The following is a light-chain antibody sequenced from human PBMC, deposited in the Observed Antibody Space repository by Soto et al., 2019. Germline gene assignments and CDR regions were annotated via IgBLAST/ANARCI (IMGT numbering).Light chain of an antibody. CDR2: HAS. Sequence: EIVMTQSPATLSLSPGERATLPCRASQSVNSKLAWYQQKPGQSPRLVIYHASTRATGIPARFSGSGSGTEFTLTISSLQSEDFAVYYCQEYNNWPLLTFGQGTRLEIK. V-gene: IGKV3D-15*01. J-gene: IGKJ5*01. CDR1: QSVNSK. CDR3: QEYNNWPLLT.